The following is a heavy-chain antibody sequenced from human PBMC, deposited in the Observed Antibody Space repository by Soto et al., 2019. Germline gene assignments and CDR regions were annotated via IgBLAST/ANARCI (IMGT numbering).Heavy chain of an antibody. Sequence: GGSLRLSCSTSGFTFSTYAMNWVRQAPGKGLEWVSALSGSGGTTYYADSVRGRFTISRDNSKNTLFLQMSSLRAEDTALYYCAKQRAGYGSGSDTFYFDFWGQGTLVTVSS. CDR2: LSGSGGTT. D-gene: IGHD3-10*01. V-gene: IGHV3-23*01. CDR3: AKQRAGYGSGSDTFYFDF. CDR1: GFTFSTYA. J-gene: IGHJ4*02.